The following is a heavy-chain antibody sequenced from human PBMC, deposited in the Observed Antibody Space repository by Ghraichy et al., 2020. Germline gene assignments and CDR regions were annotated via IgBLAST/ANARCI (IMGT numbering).Heavy chain of an antibody. D-gene: IGHD2-15*01. Sequence: SQTLSLTCAVSGYSISSGYYWGWIRQPPGKGLEWIGSIYHGGSTYYNPSLKSRVTISVDTSKNQFSLKLSSATAADTAVYYCVRPSGFHFDNWGQGTLVTVSS. CDR1: GYSISSGYY. V-gene: IGHV4-38-2*01. CDR3: VRPSGFHFDN. CDR2: IYHGGST. J-gene: IGHJ4*02.